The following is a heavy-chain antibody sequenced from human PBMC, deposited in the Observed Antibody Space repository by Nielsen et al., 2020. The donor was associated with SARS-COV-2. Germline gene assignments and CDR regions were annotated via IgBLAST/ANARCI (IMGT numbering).Heavy chain of an antibody. CDR3: VRGAGPMDV. Sequence: GESLKISCAASGFTFDTYAMNWVRQVPGKGPEWVSGINWNGDNLGYADSVKGRFAISRDNAKNYLYLQMDSLRDEDTALYHCVRGAGPMDVWGQGTTVIVSS. D-gene: IGHD3-10*01. V-gene: IGHV3-20*01. CDR2: INWNGDNL. CDR1: GFTFDTYA. J-gene: IGHJ6*02.